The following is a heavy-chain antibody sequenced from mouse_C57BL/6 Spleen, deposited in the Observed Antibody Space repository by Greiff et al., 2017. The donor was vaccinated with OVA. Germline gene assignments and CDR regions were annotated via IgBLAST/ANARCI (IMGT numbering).Heavy chain of an antibody. D-gene: IGHD2-12*01. J-gene: IGHJ2*01. CDR3: ARRGFTTGY. CDR1: GYTFTSYW. Sequence: QVHVKQPGAELVKPGASVKMSCKASGYTFTSYWITWVKQRPGQGLEWIGDIYPGSGSTNYNEKFKSKATLTVDTSSSTAYMQLSSLTSEDSAVYYCARRGFTTGYWGQGTTLTVSS. CDR2: IYPGSGST. V-gene: IGHV1-55*01.